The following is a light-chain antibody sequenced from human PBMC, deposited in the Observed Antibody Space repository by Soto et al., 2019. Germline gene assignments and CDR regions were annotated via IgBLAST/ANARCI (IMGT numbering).Light chain of an antibody. CDR3: CSYAGSSYV. Sequence: QCVLTQPASVSGSPGQSIAISRTGTSSDVGSYNLVSWYQQHPGKAPKLMIYEVSKRPSGVSNRFSGSKSGNTASLTISGLQAEDEADYYCCSYAGSSYVFGTGTKVTVL. V-gene: IGLV2-23*02. CDR2: EVS. CDR1: SSDVGSYNL. J-gene: IGLJ1*01.